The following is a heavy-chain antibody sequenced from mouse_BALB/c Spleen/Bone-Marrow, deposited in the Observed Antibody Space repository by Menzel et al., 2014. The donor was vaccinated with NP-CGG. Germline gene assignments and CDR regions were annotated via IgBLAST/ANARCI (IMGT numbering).Heavy chain of an antibody. CDR1: GFTFSSFG. D-gene: IGHD2-3*01. CDR3: AIEGYYDY. Sequence: EVQGVESGGGLVQPGGSRKLSCAASGFTFSSFGMHWVRQAPEKGLEWVAYISSGSSTIYYADTVKGRFTISRDNPKYTLFLQMTSLRSEDTAMYYCAIEGYYDYWGQGTTLTVSS. J-gene: IGHJ2*01. V-gene: IGHV5-17*02. CDR2: ISSGSSTI.